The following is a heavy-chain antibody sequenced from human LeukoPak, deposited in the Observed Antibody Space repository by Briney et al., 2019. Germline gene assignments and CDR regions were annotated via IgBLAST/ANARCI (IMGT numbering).Heavy chain of an antibody. CDR2: IYSGGST. D-gene: IGHD5-12*01. Sequence: GGSLRLSCAASGFTVSSNYMSWVRQAPGKGLGWVSVIYSGGSTYYADSVKGRFTISRDNSKNTLYLQMNSLRAEDTAVCYCARDNSGYEAPYYYGMDVWGQGTTVTVSS. V-gene: IGHV3-66*01. CDR1: GFTVSSNY. J-gene: IGHJ6*02. CDR3: ARDNSGYEAPYYYGMDV.